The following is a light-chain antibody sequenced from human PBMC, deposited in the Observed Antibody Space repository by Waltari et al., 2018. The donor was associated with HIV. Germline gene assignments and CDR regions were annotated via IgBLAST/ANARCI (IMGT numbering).Light chain of an antibody. CDR2: RNV. CDR3: QCYDTSLGGWV. V-gene: IGLV1-40*01. Sequence: QSVLTQPPPVSGAPGQRVTTSCNGRRTKIGAGHDVHWYQPRPGTAPKLLVVRNVNRPPGPPDRFSGSNTSTTASLASTGLHAEEEADFYCQCYDTSLGGWVFYGRTKRTVL. CDR1: RTKIGAGHD. J-gene: IGLJ3*02.